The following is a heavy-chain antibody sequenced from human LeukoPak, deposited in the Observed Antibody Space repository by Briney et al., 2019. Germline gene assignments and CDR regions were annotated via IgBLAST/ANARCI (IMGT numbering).Heavy chain of an antibody. CDR1: GGSFSGYY. J-gene: IGHJ3*02. CDR2: INHSGST. CDR3: ARFPAAVAGTTIFDI. D-gene: IGHD6-19*01. Sequence: SETLSLTCAVYGGSFSGYYWSWIRQPPGKGLEWIGEINHSGSTNYNPSLKSRVTISVDTSKNQSSLKLSSVTATDTAVYYCARFPAAVAGTTIFDIWGQGTMVTVSS. V-gene: IGHV4-34*01.